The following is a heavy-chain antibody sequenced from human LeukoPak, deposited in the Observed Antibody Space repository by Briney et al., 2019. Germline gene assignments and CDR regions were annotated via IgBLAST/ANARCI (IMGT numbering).Heavy chain of an antibody. CDR2: IYNSGST. CDR3: ARDSRYSDNSGYYYSHYYMAV. Sequence: PSETLSLTCTVSGGSISYYYWSWLRQPPGKGLEWIGYIYNSGSTNYNPSLMSRVTISVDTSKNQFSLTLSSVTAADTAVYYCARDSRYSDNSGYYYSHYYMAVWGKGTTVTVSS. V-gene: IGHV4-59*01. J-gene: IGHJ6*03. CDR1: GGSISYYY. D-gene: IGHD3-22*01.